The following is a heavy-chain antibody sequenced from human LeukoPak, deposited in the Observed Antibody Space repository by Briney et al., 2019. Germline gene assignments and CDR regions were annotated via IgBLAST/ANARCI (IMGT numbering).Heavy chain of an antibody. D-gene: IGHD6-13*01. CDR1: GGTFSSYA. CDR3: ARGIAAAAPFDY. Sequence: ASVKVSCKASGGTFSSYAISWVRQAPGQGLEWMGGIIPIFGTANYAQKFQGRVTITTDESTSTAYMEPSSLRSEDTAVYYCARGIAAAAPFDYWGQGTLVTVSS. J-gene: IGHJ4*02. CDR2: IIPIFGTA. V-gene: IGHV1-69*05.